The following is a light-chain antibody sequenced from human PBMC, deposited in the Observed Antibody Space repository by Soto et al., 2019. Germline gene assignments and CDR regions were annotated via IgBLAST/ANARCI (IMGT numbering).Light chain of an antibody. CDR1: PNIEIS. J-gene: IGKJ2*01. CDR2: KAS. V-gene: IGKV1-5*03. CDR3: QSCDSYSYI. Sequence: DIQMTQSPSTLSASVGDRVTINCRASPNIEISLAWYQQKPGKPPNPLIYKASFLESGVTSRFSGSGSGTEFTGTISSLQPDDFPTYFCQSCDSYSYIFGQGTKLQIK.